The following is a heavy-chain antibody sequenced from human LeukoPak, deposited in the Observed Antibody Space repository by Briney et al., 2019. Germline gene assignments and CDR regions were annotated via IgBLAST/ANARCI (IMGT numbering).Heavy chain of an antibody. CDR2: IYHSGSP. CDR1: GGSISSNNW. J-gene: IGHJ4*02. Sequence: TSETLSLTCAVSGGSISSNNWWGWVRQPPGKGLEWIGEIYHSGSPNYNPSLKSRVTISVDKSRNHFSLNLSSVTAADTAVYYCARVNINNWHSCDYWGQGTLVTVSS. CDR3: ARVNINNWHSCDY. V-gene: IGHV4-4*02. D-gene: IGHD1-1*01.